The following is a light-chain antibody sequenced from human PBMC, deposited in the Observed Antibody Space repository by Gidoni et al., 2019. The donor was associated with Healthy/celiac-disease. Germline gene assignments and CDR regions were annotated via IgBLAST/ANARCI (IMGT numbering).Light chain of an antibody. CDR2: GAS. J-gene: IGKJ5*01. CDR3: QQYGSSLIT. Sequence: IVWTQSPGTLSLSQGERATLSCRASQSVSSSYLAWYQQKPGQAPRLLIYGASSRATGIPDRFSGSGSGTAFTLTISRLEPEDFALYYCQQYGSSLITFGQGTRLEIK. V-gene: IGKV3-20*01. CDR1: QSVSSSY.